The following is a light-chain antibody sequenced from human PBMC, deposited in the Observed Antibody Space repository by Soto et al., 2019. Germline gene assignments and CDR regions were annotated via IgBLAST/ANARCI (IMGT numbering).Light chain of an antibody. Sequence: EIVLTQSPGPLSLSPGERATLSCRASQSVSSNYLAWYQQKPGQAPRLLIDSVSIRATGIPDRFSGSGSGTDFTLTISRLEPEDFAVYYCQQYGSSPWTFGQGTKVDIK. J-gene: IGKJ1*01. CDR2: SVS. CDR3: QQYGSSPWT. V-gene: IGKV3-20*01. CDR1: QSVSSNY.